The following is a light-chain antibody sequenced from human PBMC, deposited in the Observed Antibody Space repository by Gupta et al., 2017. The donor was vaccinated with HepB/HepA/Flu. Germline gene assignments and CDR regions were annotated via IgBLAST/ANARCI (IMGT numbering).Light chain of an antibody. J-gene: IGKJ1*01. CDR1: QSVLYSSKNKNY. V-gene: IGKV4-1*01. CDR2: WAS. Sequence: DIVMTQCPDSLAVSLGERAPINCKSSQSVLYSSKNKNYLAWYQQKPGQPPKLLIYWASTRESGVPDRFSGSGSGTDFTLTISSLQAEDVAVYYCQQYYSTPQTFGQGTKVEIK. CDR3: QQYYSTPQT.